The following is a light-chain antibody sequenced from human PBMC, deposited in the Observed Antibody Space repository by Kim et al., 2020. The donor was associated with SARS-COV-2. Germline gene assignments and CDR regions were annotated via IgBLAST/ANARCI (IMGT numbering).Light chain of an antibody. V-gene: IGLV3-19*01. J-gene: IGLJ3*02. CDR2: GKN. CDR1: SLRSYY. CDR3: NSRDSSGNHPWV. Sequence: LGQIVRITCQGDSLRSYYASWYQQKPGQAPVLVIYGKNNRPSGIPDRFSGSSSGNTASLTITGAQAEDEADYYCNSRDSSGNHPWVFGGGTQLTVL.